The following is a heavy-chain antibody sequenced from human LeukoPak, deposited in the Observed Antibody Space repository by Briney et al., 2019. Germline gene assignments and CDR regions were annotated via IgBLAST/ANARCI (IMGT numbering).Heavy chain of an antibody. CDR3: AKDQTPRFPYYYGSGSYYMDYGMDV. Sequence: GGSLRLSCATSGFTFSDYTMNWVRQAPGKGLEWVSFISASSTSIYYADSVRGRFTISRDNAKNSLYLHMNSLRAEDTAVYHCAKDQTPRFPYYYGSGSYYMDYGMDVWGQGTTVTVSS. CDR2: ISASSTSI. CDR1: GFTFSDYT. V-gene: IGHV3-21*01. J-gene: IGHJ6*02. D-gene: IGHD3-10*01.